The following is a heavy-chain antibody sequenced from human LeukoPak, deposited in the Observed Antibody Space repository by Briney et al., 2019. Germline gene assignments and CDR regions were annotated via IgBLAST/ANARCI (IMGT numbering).Heavy chain of an antibody. Sequence: PGGSLRLSCAASGFTFSSYGMHWVRQAPGKGLEWVAFIRYDGSNKYYADSVKGRFTISRDNSKNTLYLQMNSLRAEDTAVYYCARDSTPPKFVVVTADGPYYMDVWGEGTTVTVSS. D-gene: IGHD2-21*02. CDR3: ARDSTPPKFVVVTADGPYYMDV. V-gene: IGHV3-30*02. J-gene: IGHJ6*03. CDR2: IRYDGSNK. CDR1: GFTFSSYG.